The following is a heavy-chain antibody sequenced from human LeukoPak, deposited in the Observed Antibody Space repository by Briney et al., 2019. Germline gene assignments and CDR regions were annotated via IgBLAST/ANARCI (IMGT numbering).Heavy chain of an antibody. V-gene: IGHV1-18*01. J-gene: IGHJ3*02. D-gene: IGHD2-15*01. CDR3: VRFYCSSGRCYPAGAFDI. Sequence: ASVKVSCKASGGTFSSYAISWVRQAPGQGLEWMGWISGDNDKRNYAQQFQGRVTMTTDTSTNTAYMDLRSLRSGETAVFYCVRFYCSSGRCYPAGAFDIWGQGTTVTVSS. CDR2: ISGDNDKR. CDR1: GGTFSSYA.